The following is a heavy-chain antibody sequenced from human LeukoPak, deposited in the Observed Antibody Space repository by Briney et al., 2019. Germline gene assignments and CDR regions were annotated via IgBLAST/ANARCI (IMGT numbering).Heavy chain of an antibody. J-gene: IGHJ4*02. V-gene: IGHV1-18*01. D-gene: IGHD1-26*01. CDR1: GYSFNSHH. Sequence: ASVKVSCKTSGYSFNSHHVHWVRQAPGQGLEWMGWISAYNGNTNYAQKLQGRVTMTTDTSTSTAYMELRSLRSDDTAVYYCARDRGELHLDYWGQGTLVTVSS. CDR2: ISAYNGNT. CDR3: ARDRGELHLDY.